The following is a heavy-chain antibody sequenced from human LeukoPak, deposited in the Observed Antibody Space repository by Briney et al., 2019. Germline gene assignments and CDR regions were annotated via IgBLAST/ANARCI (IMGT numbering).Heavy chain of an antibody. D-gene: IGHD5-12*01. CDR2: ISYDGSNK. CDR3: AKDGSGYDWNY. V-gene: IGHV3-30*18. Sequence: GGSLRLSCAASGFTFSSYGMHWVRQAPGKGLEWVAVISYDGSNKYYADSVKGRFTISRENSKNTLYLQMNSLRAEDTAVYYCAKDGSGYDWNYWGQGTLVTVSS. CDR1: GFTFSSYG. J-gene: IGHJ4*02.